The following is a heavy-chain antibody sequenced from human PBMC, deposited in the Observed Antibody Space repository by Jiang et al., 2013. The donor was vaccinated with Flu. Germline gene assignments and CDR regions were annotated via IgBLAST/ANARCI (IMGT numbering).Heavy chain of an antibody. D-gene: IGHD3-22*01. Sequence: LLKPSETLSLTCAVYGGSFSGYYWSWIRQPPGKGLEWIGEINHSGSTNYNPSLKSRVTISVDTSKNQFSLKLSSVTAADTAVYYCARTTMIVVVTNDAFDIWGQGTMVTVSS. CDR2: INHSGST. V-gene: IGHV4-34*01. J-gene: IGHJ3*02. CDR1: GGSFSGYY. CDR3: ARTTMIVVVTNDAFDI.